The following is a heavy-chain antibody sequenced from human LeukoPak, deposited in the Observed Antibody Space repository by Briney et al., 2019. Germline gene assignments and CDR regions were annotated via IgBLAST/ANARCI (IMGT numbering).Heavy chain of an antibody. Sequence: GGSLRLSCAVSGFSVSSFGMSWVRQAPGKGLEWISAISVDGESAYYADSVKGRFIISRDNSKNTLYLQLSSLRAEDTAVYYCAQGYLSGWYPSWGLGSLVSVSS. CDR3: AQGYLSGWYPS. D-gene: IGHD6-19*01. V-gene: IGHV3-23*01. CDR1: GFSVSSFG. J-gene: IGHJ5*02. CDR2: ISVDGESA.